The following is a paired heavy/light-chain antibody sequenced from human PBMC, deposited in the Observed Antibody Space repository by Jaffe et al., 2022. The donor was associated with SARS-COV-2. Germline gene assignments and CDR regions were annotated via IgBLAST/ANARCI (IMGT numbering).Light chain of an antibody. CDR3: NSRDSSGNLVV. CDR1: SLRSYY. CDR2: GKN. J-gene: IGLJ2*01. Sequence: SSELTQDPAVSVALGQTVRITCQGDSLRSYYASWYQQKPGQAPVLVIYGKNNRPSGIPDRFSGSSSGNTASLTITGAQAEDEADYYCNSRDSSGNLVVFGGGTKLTVL. V-gene: IGLV3-19*01.
Heavy chain of an antibody. V-gene: IGHV4-4*02. Sequence: QVQLQESGPGLVKPSGTLSLTCAVSGGSISSSNWWSWVRQPPGKGLEWIGEIYHSGSTNYNPSLKSRVTISVDKSKNQFSLKLSSVTAADTAVYYCARDPALDCTNGVCYTGLGAFDIWGQGTMVTVSS. D-gene: IGHD2-8*01. CDR2: IYHSGST. CDR3: ARDPALDCTNGVCYTGLGAFDI. CDR1: GGSISSSNW. J-gene: IGHJ3*02.